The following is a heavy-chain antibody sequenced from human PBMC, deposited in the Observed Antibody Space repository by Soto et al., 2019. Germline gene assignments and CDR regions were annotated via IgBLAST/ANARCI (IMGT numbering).Heavy chain of an antibody. J-gene: IGHJ5*02. CDR2: ISSSSSYI. D-gene: IGHD3-3*01. CDR3: ARDRGYDFWSGYYLRHNWFDP. Sequence: EVQLVESGGGLVKPGGSLRLSCAASGFTFSSYSMNWVRQAPGKGLEWVSSISSSSSYIYYADSVKGRFTISRDNAKNSLYLQMNSLRAEDTAVYYCARDRGYDFWSGYYLRHNWFDPWGQGTLVTVSS. V-gene: IGHV3-21*01. CDR1: GFTFSSYS.